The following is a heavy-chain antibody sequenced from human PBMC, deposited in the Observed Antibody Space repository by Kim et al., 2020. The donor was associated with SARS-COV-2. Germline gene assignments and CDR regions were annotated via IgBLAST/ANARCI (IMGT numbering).Heavy chain of an antibody. CDR3: TSLYSYGLFDY. CDR2: T. J-gene: IGHJ4*02. V-gene: IGHV3-49*02. Sequence: TEYAASVKGRFTISRDDSKSIAYLQMNSLKTEDTAVYYCTSLYSYGLFDYWGQGTLVTVSS. D-gene: IGHD5-18*01.